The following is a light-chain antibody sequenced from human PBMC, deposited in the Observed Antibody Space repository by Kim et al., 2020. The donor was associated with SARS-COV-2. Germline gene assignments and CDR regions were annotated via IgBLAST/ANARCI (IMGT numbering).Light chain of an antibody. CDR2: EVS. CDR1: SSDVGGYNY. J-gene: IGLJ1*01. V-gene: IGLV2-8*01. Sequence: QSALTQPPSASGSPGQSVTISCTGTSSDVGGYNYVSWYQQYPGQAPKLMIYEVSKLPSGVPDRFSGSKSGNTASLTVSGLQAEDEADYFCTSYAGSNNYVFGTGTKVTVL. CDR3: TSYAGSNNYV.